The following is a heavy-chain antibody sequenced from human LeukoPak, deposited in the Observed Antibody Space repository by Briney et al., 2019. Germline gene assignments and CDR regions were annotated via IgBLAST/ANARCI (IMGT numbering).Heavy chain of an antibody. D-gene: IGHD1-14*01. CDR1: GFTFSNAW. V-gene: IGHV3-15*01. CDR3: ARNTGYYYYYMDV. J-gene: IGHJ6*03. CDR2: IKSKTDGGTT. Sequence: GGSLRLSCAASGFTFSNAWMSWVRQAPGKGLEWVGRIKSKTDGGTTDYAAPVKGRFTISRDDSKNTLYLQMNSLRAEDTAVYYCARNTGYYYYYMDVWGKGTTVTVSS.